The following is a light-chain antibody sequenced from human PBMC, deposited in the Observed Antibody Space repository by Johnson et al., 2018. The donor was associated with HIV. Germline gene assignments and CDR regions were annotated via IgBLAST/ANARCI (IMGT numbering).Light chain of an antibody. CDR1: SSDMGNND. Sequence: HSVLTQPPSMSAAPGQKVTISCSGSSSDMGNNDVSWYQQLPGTAPKLLIYDNNKRPSGIPDRFSGSKSGTSATLGITGLQTGDEADYYCGTWDSSLSAYVFGTGTKVTVL. V-gene: IGLV1-51*01. J-gene: IGLJ1*01. CDR2: DNN. CDR3: GTWDSSLSAYV.